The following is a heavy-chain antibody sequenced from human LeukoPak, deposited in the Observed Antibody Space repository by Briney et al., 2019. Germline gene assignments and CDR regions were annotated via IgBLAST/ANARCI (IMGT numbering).Heavy chain of an antibody. D-gene: IGHD3-22*01. CDR2: LIPIFGTA. Sequence: GASVKVSCKASGGTFSSYAISWVRQAPGQGLEWMGGLIPIFGTANYAQKFQGRVTITADESTSTAYMELSSLRSEDTAVYYCARDSKDYYDSSGHPDWFDPWGQGTLVTVSS. CDR1: GGTFSSYA. CDR3: ARDSKDYYDSSGHPDWFDP. V-gene: IGHV1-69*13. J-gene: IGHJ5*02.